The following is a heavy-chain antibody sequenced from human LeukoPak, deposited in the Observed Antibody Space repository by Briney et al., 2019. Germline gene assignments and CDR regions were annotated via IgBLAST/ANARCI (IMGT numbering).Heavy chain of an antibody. CDR3: ARLGKEATYRAHYFDY. CDR2: LSYSGST. Sequence: SSETLSLTCTVSGGSINTFYWSWIRQPPGKGLEWIAHLSYSGSTNCNPSLKSRATMSIDTSKNQFSLKLTSVTAADTALYYCARLGKEATYRAHYFDYWGQGTLVTVSS. D-gene: IGHD1-26*01. V-gene: IGHV4-59*08. J-gene: IGHJ4*02. CDR1: GGSINTFY.